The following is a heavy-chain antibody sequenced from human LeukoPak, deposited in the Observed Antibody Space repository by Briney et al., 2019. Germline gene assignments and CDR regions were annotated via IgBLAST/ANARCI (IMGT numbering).Heavy chain of an antibody. J-gene: IGHJ4*02. CDR2: ISGSGGST. Sequence: GESLRLSCAASGFTFSDYRMNWVRLAPGKGLEWLSGISGSGGSTYYADSVKGRFTISRDNSRSTLYLQMNSLRAEDTALYYCAKDRYNTAMVSFNYWGQGTLVTVSS. V-gene: IGHV3-23*01. CDR3: AKDRYNTAMVSFNY. D-gene: IGHD5-18*01. CDR1: GFTFSDYR.